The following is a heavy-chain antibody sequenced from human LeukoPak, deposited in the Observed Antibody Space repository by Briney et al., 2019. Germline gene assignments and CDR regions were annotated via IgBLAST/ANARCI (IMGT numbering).Heavy chain of an antibody. V-gene: IGHV3-30*04. D-gene: IGHD2-2*01. J-gene: IGHJ4*02. Sequence: GGSLRLSCAASGFTFSSYAMHWVRQAPGKGLEWVAVISYDGSNKYYADSVKGRFTISRDNSKNTLYLQMNSLRAEDTAVYYCARDLGCSSTSCYDRTFDYWGQGTLVTVSS. CDR3: ARDLGCSSTSCYDRTFDY. CDR1: GFTFSSYA. CDR2: ISYDGSNK.